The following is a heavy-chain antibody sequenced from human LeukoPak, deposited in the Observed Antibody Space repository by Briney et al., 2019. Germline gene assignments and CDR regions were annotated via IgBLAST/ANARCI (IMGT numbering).Heavy chain of an antibody. Sequence: GGSLRLSCAASGFTFSSYSMNWVRQTPGKGLEWVSSISSSSGYINYADSVKGRFTVSRDNAKNSLYLQMNSLRAEDTAVYYCARDRSIPGAHRIAVAGVDYWGQGTLVTVSS. CDR1: GFTFSSYS. J-gene: IGHJ4*02. CDR3: ARDRSIPGAHRIAVAGVDY. D-gene: IGHD6-19*01. CDR2: ISSSSGYI. V-gene: IGHV3-21*01.